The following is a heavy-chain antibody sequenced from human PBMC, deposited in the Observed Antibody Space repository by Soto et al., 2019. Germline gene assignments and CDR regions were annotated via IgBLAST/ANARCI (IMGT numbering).Heavy chain of an antibody. D-gene: IGHD5-12*01. Sequence: QVQLVESGGGVVQPGRSLRLSCAASGFSFSSSGMHWVRQAPGKGLEWVAVISYDGSDKYYADSVKGRFTISSDKSKNTLYLQMDSLKPEDTAVYYCAKDAEPYVDILATIRSGYYYNGMEVWGQGTTVTVSS. J-gene: IGHJ6*02. V-gene: IGHV3-30*18. CDR2: ISYDGSDK. CDR3: AKDAEPYVDILATIRSGYYYNGMEV. CDR1: GFSFSSSG.